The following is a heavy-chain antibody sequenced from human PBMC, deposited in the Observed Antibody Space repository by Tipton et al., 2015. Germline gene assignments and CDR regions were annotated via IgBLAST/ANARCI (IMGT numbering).Heavy chain of an antibody. CDR3: AGHRDSSGYYQHDGFNI. CDR1: GYRFTNWW. CDR2: IFPGDSDT. V-gene: IGHV5-51*01. D-gene: IGHD3-22*01. J-gene: IGHJ3*02. Sequence: QLVQSGAEVREPGESLRISCQGSGYRFTNWWIGWVRQMPGKGLEWMGIIFPGDSDTRYSPSFQGRVTISADKSISTAYLQWSSLKASDTAMYYCAGHRDSSGYYQHDGFNIWGQGTMVTVSS.